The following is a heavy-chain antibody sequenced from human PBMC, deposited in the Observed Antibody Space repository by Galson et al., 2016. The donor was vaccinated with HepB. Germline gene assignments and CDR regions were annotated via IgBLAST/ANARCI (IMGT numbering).Heavy chain of an antibody. J-gene: IGHJ5*02. V-gene: IGHV3-21*01. CDR1: GFSFSTYT. CDR2: ISSSSATI. Sequence: SLRLSCAASGFSFSTYTMNWVRQAPGKGLEWVASISSSSATIYYVDSVKGRFAVSRDNAKNSVYLQMNSLRDEDTAVSYCTGDGALPGVWVWIDPWSKGTLVTVAS. D-gene: IGHD2-21*02. CDR3: TGDGALPGVWVWIDP.